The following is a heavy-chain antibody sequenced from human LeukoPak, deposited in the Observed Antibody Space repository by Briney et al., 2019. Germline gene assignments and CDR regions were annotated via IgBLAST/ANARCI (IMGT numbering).Heavy chain of an antibody. Sequence: PGGSLRLSCVASGFTFRDFAMDWVRQAPGKGLEFISAISTDGGSTYYANSVKDRFTISRDNSKNTLYLQMGSLRTEDTAIYYCAGDKASGSRGWYFDYFDYWGQGTLVTVSS. J-gene: IGHJ4*02. V-gene: IGHV3-64*01. CDR2: ISTDGGST. D-gene: IGHD6-19*01. CDR3: AGDKASGSRGWYFDYFDY. CDR1: GFTFRDFA.